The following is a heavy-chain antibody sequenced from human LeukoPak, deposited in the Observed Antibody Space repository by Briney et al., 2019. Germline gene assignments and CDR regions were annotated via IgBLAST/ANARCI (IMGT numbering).Heavy chain of an antibody. CDR2: IIPILGIA. CDR1: VCTFSSYA. D-gene: IGHD3-22*01. Sequence: SSVKVSCKATVCTFSSYAISWVRQAPGQGLEWMGRIIPILGIANYAQEFQGRVTITADKSTSTAYMELSSLRSEDTAVYYCARESLWSGDYDSSGSERDYWGQGTLVTVSS. CDR3: ARESLWSGDYDSSGSERDY. J-gene: IGHJ4*02. V-gene: IGHV1-69*04.